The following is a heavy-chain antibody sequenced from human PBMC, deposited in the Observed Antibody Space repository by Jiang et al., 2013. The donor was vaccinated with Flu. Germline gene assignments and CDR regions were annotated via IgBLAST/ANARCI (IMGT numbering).Heavy chain of an antibody. CDR3: VRDLGSTYYDSSGYPLDF. J-gene: IGHJ4*02. D-gene: IGHD3-22*01. CDR2: ISDDGSNK. Sequence: AVISDDGSNKRYPDSVRGRFTISRDNSKNTLYLQMDGLRAEDTAVYYCVRDLGSTYYDSSGYPLDFWGQGALVTVSS. V-gene: IGHV3-30*03.